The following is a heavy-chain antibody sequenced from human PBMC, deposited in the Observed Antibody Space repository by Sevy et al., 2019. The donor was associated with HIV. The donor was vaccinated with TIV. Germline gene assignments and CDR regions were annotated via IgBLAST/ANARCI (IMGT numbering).Heavy chain of an antibody. V-gene: IGHV3-48*03. CDR3: ARGATRVISSTSCYYDY. J-gene: IGHJ4*02. Sequence: GGSLRLSCAASGFTFSSYEMNWVRQAPGKGLEWVSYISSSGSTIYYADSVKGRFTISRDNAKNSLYLQMNSLRAEDTAVYYCARGATRVISSTSCYYDYWGQGTLVTVSS. CDR1: GFTFSSYE. D-gene: IGHD2-2*01. CDR2: ISSSGSTI.